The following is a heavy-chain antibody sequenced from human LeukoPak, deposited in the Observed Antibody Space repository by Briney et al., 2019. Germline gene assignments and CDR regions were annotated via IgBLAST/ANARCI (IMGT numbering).Heavy chain of an antibody. D-gene: IGHD5-18*01. CDR1: GFTFSVLG. J-gene: IGHJ4*02. V-gene: IGHV3-30*02. CDR2: KRYEGRNR. CDR3: AKERDTGMVTIDY. Sequence: GGSLRLSCAASGFTFSVLGMHWVRQAPGKGLEGGALKRYEGRNRCYADSERGRFTISRDNSKNTLYLQMNSLRGEDTAVYFCAKERDTGMVTIDYWGQGTLVTVCS.